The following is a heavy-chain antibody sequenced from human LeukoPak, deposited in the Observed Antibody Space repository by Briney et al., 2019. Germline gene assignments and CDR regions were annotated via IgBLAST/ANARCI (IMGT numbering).Heavy chain of an antibody. D-gene: IGHD4-17*01. V-gene: IGHV3-30-3*01. Sequence: GGSLRLSCAASGFTFSSYAMHWVRQAPGKGLEWVAVISYDGSNKYYADSVKGRFTISRDNSKNTLYLQMNSLRAEDTAVYYCARDPIDYGDYGYYYYYGMDVWGQGTTVTVSS. CDR1: GFTFSSYA. CDR3: ARDPIDYGDYGYYYYYGMDV. CDR2: ISYDGSNK. J-gene: IGHJ6*02.